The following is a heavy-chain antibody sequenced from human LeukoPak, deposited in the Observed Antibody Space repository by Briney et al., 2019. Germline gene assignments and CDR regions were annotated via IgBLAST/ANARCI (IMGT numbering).Heavy chain of an antibody. D-gene: IGHD2-15*01. CDR3: ARDSFWGSCYES. V-gene: IGHV3-7*04. Sequence: PGGSLRLSCTASGFTFNNHYMTWVRQAPGKGLEWVANIKQDGSETFYLDSVKGRFTISRDNAKNSLYLQMNDVRAEDTAVYFCARDSFWGSCYESWGQGTLVTVTS. CDR2: IKQDGSET. J-gene: IGHJ5*02. CDR1: GFTFNNHY.